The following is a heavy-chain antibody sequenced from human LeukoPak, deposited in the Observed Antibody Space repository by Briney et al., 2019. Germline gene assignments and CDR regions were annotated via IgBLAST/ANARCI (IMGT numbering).Heavy chain of an antibody. Sequence: GGSLTLSCAASGFTFSIYEMSWVRQAPGKGLEWVSYISSSGSTIYYADCVKGRFTISRDNAKNSLYLHMYGLRAEDTAVYYCASTEGSVDYWGQGTLVTVSS. V-gene: IGHV3-48*03. D-gene: IGHD5/OR15-5a*01. CDR2: ISSSGSTI. J-gene: IGHJ4*02. CDR3: ASTEGSVDY. CDR1: GFTFSIYE.